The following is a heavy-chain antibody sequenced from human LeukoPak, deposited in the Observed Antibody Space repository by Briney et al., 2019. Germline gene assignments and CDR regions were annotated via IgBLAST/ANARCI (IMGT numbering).Heavy chain of an antibody. CDR1: GYTFTGYY. J-gene: IGHJ4*02. Sequence: GASVKVSCKASGYTFTGYYMHWVRQAPGQGLEWMGRINPNSGGTNYAQKFQGRVTMTRDTSISTAYMELSRLRSDDTAVYYCARGATLTRSGSDYWGQGTLVTVSS. CDR2: INPNSGGT. D-gene: IGHD6-19*01. CDR3: ARGATLTRSGSDY. V-gene: IGHV1-2*06.